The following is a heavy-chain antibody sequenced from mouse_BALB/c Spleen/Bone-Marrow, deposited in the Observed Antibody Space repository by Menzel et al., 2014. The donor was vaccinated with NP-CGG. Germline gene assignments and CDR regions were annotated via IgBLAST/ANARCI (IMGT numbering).Heavy chain of an antibody. V-gene: IGHV5-17*02. D-gene: IGHD2-3*01. J-gene: IGHJ2*01. CDR2: VSTGSTII. Sequence: EVQGVESGGGLVQPGGSRKLSCAASGFTFSNFGMHWFRQSPEKGLEWVAFVSTGSTIIYYADTVKGRFTISRDNPENTLFLQMTSLRSEDTAIYYCAKSHFYDNYFDYWSQGTTLTVSS. CDR3: AKSHFYDNYFDY. CDR1: GFTFSNFG.